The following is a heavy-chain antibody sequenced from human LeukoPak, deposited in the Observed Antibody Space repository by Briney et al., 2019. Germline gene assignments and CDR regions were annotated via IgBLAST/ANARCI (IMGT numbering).Heavy chain of an antibody. Sequence: GGSLRLSCAASGFTFSTYEMNWVRQAPGKGLEWVSYISGSGTSTYYADSVKGRFTISRDNAKNSLYLQMNSLRAEDTAVYYCAGWTRIISSSLWYFDLWGRGNLVTVSS. D-gene: IGHD6-6*01. CDR3: AGWTRIISSSLWYFDL. CDR1: GFTFSTYE. J-gene: IGHJ2*01. V-gene: IGHV3-48*03. CDR2: ISGSGTST.